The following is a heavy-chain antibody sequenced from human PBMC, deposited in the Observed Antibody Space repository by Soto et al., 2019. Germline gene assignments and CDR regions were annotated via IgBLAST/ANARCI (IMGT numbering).Heavy chain of an antibody. CDR3: ARSCTNGVCYTNPYYYYGMDV. Sequence: ASVKVSCKASGYTFSSYAISWVRQAPGQGLEWMGGIIPIFGTANYAQKFQGRVTITADESTSTAYMELSSLRSEDTAVYYCARSCTNGVCYTNPYYYYGMDVWGQGTTVTVSS. J-gene: IGHJ6*02. CDR1: GYTFSSYA. V-gene: IGHV1-69*13. D-gene: IGHD2-8*01. CDR2: IIPIFGTA.